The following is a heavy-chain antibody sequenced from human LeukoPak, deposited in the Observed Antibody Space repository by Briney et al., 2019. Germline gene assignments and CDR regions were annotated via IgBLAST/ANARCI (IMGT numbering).Heavy chain of an antibody. CDR2: LYTGGST. J-gene: IGHJ4*02. V-gene: IGHV3-53*01. D-gene: IGHD1-1*01. CDR1: GLTVSSNY. Sequence: PGGSLRLSCAVSGLTVSSNYMSWVRQAPGKGLEWVSVLYTGGSTYYTDSVKGRFTISRDNSKNTLYLQMNSLRAEDTAVYYCARDLGSGTKYFDSWGQGTLVTVSS. CDR3: ARDLGSGTKYFDS.